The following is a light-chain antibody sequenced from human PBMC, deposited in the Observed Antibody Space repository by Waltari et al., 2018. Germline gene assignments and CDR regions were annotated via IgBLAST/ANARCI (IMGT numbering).Light chain of an antibody. CDR2: KAS. J-gene: IGKJ2*01. V-gene: IGKV1-5*03. CDR1: QRISYW. Sequence: DIQMTQSPSPLSASVGDRVTIPCRASQRISYWLAWYQQKPGKAPKLLVYKASSLESGVPSRFSGSVSGTEYTLTISSLQPDDFATYYCQQYNTYPATFGQGTKVEIK. CDR3: QQYNTYPAT.